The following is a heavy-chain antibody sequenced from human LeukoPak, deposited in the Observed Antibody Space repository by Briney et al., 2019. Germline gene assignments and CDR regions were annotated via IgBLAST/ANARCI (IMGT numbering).Heavy chain of an antibody. CDR3: ARDRKALVVIMGSDAFDI. J-gene: IGHJ3*02. CDR2: ISSSGSAT. Sequence: PGGSLRLSCAASGFTFSSYEMNWVRQAPGKGLEWVSHISSSGSATYYADPVKGRFTISRDNAKNSLYLQMNSLRAEDTAVYYCARDRKALVVIMGSDAFDIWGQGTMVTVSS. CDR1: GFTFSSYE. V-gene: IGHV3-48*03. D-gene: IGHD3-22*01.